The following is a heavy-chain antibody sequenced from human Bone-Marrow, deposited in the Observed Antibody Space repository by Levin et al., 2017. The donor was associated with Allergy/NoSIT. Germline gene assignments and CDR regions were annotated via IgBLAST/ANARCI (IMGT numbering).Heavy chain of an antibody. CDR3: VREGEGGFDF. Sequence: GESLKISCSSSFFPFLLSFLLFFLPSPFKGLEWVANIKQDGTKKEYVDSVKGRFSISRDNAKNSLYVQMNSLRDEDTAVYYCVREGEGGFDFWGQGTLVTVSS. J-gene: IGHJ4*02. D-gene: IGHD3-16*01. CDR1: FFPFLLSF. V-gene: IGHV3-7*01. CDR2: IKQDGTKK.